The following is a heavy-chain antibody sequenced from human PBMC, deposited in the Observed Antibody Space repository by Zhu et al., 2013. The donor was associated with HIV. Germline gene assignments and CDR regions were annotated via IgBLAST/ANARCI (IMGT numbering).Heavy chain of an antibody. CDR1: GFILTNYY. Sequence: QVQLVQSGAEVRKPGASVKISCKASGFILTNYYMHWVRQAPGQGLEWMGIINPSGGSTSYAQKFQGRVTMTRDTSTSTVYMELSSLRSEDTAVYYCARDHDLPPGGSFADWGQGTMVTVSS. V-gene: IGHV1-46*01. J-gene: IGHJ3*01. CDR2: INPSGGST. D-gene: IGHD1-26*01. CDR3: ARDHDLPPGGSFAD.